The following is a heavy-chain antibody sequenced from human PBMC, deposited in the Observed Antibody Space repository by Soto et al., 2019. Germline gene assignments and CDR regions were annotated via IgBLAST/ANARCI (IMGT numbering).Heavy chain of an antibody. J-gene: IGHJ6*02. CDR1: GFTVSSNY. CDR3: ARVSYYYYGMDV. CDR2: IYSGGST. V-gene: IGHV3-53*01. Sequence: GGSLRLSCAASGFTVSSNYMSWVRQAPGKGLEWVSVIYSGGSTYYADSVKGRFTISRDNSKNTLYLQMNSLRAEDTAVYYCARVSYYYYGMDVWGQGTTVTVSS.